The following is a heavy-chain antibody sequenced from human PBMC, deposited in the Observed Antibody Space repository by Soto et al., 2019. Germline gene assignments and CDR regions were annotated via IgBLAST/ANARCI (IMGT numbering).Heavy chain of an antibody. D-gene: IGHD6-13*01. CDR2: IYTSRST. CDR1: AGSISSYY. J-gene: IGHJ6*02. Sequence: SETLSLTCTVYAGSISSYYWSWIRQPAGKGLEWIGRIYTSRSTDYNPSLKSRLTMSVDTSKNQFSLKVSFVTAADTAVYYCARDRRAAAGNYYYYCSMDVWGQGTTVTVSS. V-gene: IGHV4-4*07. CDR3: ARDRRAAAGNYYYYCSMDV.